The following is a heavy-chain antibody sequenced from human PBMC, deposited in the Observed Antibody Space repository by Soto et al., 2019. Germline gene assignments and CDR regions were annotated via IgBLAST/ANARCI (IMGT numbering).Heavy chain of an antibody. CDR2: ISGGGGSTI. Sequence: QVQLVESGGGLVKPGGSLRLSCAASGFTFSDYYMSWIRQAPGKGLEWVSYISGGGGSTIQYADSVKGRFTISRDNAKNSLYLQMNSLRVADTAVYYCARVRGYYDSSGFDYWGQGTRVTVSS. D-gene: IGHD3-22*01. CDR3: ARVRGYYDSSGFDY. CDR1: GFTFSDYY. V-gene: IGHV3-11*01. J-gene: IGHJ4*02.